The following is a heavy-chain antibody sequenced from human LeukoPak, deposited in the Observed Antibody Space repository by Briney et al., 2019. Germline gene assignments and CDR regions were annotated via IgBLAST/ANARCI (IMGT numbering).Heavy chain of an antibody. CDR3: ARRRDYGDYVGELDP. CDR2: MNPNSGNT. D-gene: IGHD4-17*01. V-gene: IGHV1-8*01. J-gene: IGHJ5*02. Sequence: ASVKVSCKASGYTFTSCDINWVRQATGQGLEWMGWMNPNSGNTGYAQKFQGRVTMTRNTSISTAYMELSSLRSEDTAVYYCARRRDYGDYVGELDPWGQGTLVTVSS. CDR1: GYTFTSCD.